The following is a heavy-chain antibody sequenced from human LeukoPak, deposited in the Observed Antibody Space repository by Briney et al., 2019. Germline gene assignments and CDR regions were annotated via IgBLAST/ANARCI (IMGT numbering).Heavy chain of an antibody. CDR2: INPNRGGT. D-gene: IGHD2-2*01. CDR3: ARDKSIRPYCSSTSCYQDY. V-gene: IGHV1-2*02. CDR1: GYTFTGYY. J-gene: IGHJ4*02. Sequence: ASVKVSCKASGYTFTGYYMHWVRQAPGQGLEWMGWINPNRGGTNYAQKFQGRVTMTRDTSISTAYMELSRLRSDDTAVYYCARDKSIRPYCSSTSCYQDYWGQGTLVTVSS.